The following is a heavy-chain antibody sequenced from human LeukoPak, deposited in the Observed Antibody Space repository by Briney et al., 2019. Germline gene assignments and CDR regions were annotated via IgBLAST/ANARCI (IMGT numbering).Heavy chain of an antibody. D-gene: IGHD3-9*01. Sequence: KAAGSLTLSCAASGFTFSTSAMNWVRQVPGKGLEWDSSIDYDSSHIYYAASVRGRFTISRDNARDSVYLQMDSLRVEDTAVYYCTRDPLRYLRVGHYDYWGQGTLVAVSS. J-gene: IGHJ4*02. CDR3: TRDPLRYLRVGHYDY. CDR1: GFTFSTSA. V-gene: IGHV3-21*01. CDR2: IDYDSSHI.